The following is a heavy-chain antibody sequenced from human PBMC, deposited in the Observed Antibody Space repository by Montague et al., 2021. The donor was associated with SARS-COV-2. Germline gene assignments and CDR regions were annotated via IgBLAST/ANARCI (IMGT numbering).Heavy chain of an antibody. CDR1: GGSIRSYY. J-gene: IGHJ4*02. V-gene: IGHV4-59*01. Sequence: SETLSLTCTVSGGSIRSYYWSWIRRPPGKGLEWIGEIYSSGSTNYNPSLKSRVTISMDTSKSQFSLKLTSVTAADTAVYYCARHTRGWQPFDFWGQGTLGTVSS. CDR2: IYSSGST. D-gene: IGHD6-19*01. CDR3: ARHTRGWQPFDF.